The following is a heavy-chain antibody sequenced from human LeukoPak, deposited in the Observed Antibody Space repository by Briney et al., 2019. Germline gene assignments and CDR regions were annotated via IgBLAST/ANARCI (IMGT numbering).Heavy chain of an antibody. J-gene: IGHJ4*02. V-gene: IGHV1-2*02. CDR3: ARDLSSITIFGVAKRFDY. CDR2: INPNSGGT. CDR1: GYTFTGYY. Sequence: ASVKVSCKASGYTFTGYYMHWVRQAPGQGLEWMGWINPNSGGTNYAQKFQGRVTMTRDTSISTAYMELSRLRSDDAAVYYCARDLSSITIFGVAKRFDYWGQGTLVTVSS. D-gene: IGHD3-3*01.